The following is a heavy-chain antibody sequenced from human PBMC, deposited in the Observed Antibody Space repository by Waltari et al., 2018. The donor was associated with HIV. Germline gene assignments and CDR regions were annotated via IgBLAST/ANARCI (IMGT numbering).Heavy chain of an antibody. V-gene: IGHV3-30*04. J-gene: IGHJ6*02. CDR1: GFTFSSYA. Sequence: QVQLVESGGGVVQPGRSLRLSCAASGFTFSSYAMHWVRQAPGKGLEWVAVISYDGRNKYYADSVKGRFTISRDNSKNTLYLQMNSLRAEDTAVYYCARDKGRYYYYGMDVWGQGTTVTVSS. CDR2: ISYDGRNK. CDR3: ARDKGRYYYYGMDV.